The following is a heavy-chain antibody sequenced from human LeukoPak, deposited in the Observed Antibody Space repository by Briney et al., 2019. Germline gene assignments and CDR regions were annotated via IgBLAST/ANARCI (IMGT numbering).Heavy chain of an antibody. D-gene: IGHD1-26*01. Sequence: GRSLRLSCAASGFTSSSYAMNWVRQAPGKGLEWVSTISGSGGSTYYADSVKGRFTISRDNSKNTLYLQMNSLRAEDTAVYYCATAPSGSYFDYWGQGTLVTVSS. V-gene: IGHV3-23*01. CDR1: GFTSSSYA. CDR2: ISGSGGST. CDR3: ATAPSGSYFDY. J-gene: IGHJ4*02.